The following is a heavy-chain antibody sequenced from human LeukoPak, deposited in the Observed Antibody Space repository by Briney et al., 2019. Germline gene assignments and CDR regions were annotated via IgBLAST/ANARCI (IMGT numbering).Heavy chain of an antibody. V-gene: IGHV4-39*01. D-gene: IGHD2-2*01. Sequence: KPSETLSLTCTVSGGSISSSSYYWGWIRQPPGKGLEWIGSIYYSGSTYYNPSLKSRVTISVDTSKNQFSLKLSSVTAADTAVYYCARHVGSTSFFDYWGQGTLVTVSS. CDR2: IYYSGST. CDR3: ARHVGSTSFFDY. J-gene: IGHJ4*02. CDR1: GGSISSSSYY.